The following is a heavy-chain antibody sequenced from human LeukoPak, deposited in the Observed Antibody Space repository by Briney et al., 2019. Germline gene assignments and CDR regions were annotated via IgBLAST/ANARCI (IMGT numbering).Heavy chain of an antibody. CDR2: INYSGNT. V-gene: IGHV4-30-4*01. CDR1: GGSISSGGYY. D-gene: IGHD4-11*01. J-gene: IGHJ4*02. CDR3: ARHHKTTSDY. Sequence: PSQTLSLTCTVSGGSISSGGYYWSWIRQSPGKGLEWIGYINYSGNTYYNPSLRGRLTISGDTSKNQFSLKLSSVTAADTAVYYCARHHKTTSDYWGQGTLVTVSS.